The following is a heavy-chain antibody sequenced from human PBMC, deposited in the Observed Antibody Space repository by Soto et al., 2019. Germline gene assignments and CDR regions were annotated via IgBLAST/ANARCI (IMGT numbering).Heavy chain of an antibody. Sequence: QVQLVQSGAEVKKPGASVKVSCKASGYTFTSYDINWVRQATGQGLAWMGWMNPNSGNTGSAQKYQGRVNMTRNTSISTAYMELGSLRSEDTAVYYCARSHGDYYYYYGMDVWGQGTTVTVSS. V-gene: IGHV1-8*01. CDR3: ARSHGDYYYYYGMDV. J-gene: IGHJ6*02. D-gene: IGHD4-17*01. CDR2: MNPNSGNT. CDR1: GYTFTSYD.